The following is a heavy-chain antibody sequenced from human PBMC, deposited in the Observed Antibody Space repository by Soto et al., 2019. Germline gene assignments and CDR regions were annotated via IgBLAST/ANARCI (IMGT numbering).Heavy chain of an antibody. J-gene: IGHJ4*02. Sequence: EVQLLESGGGLVQPGGSLRLSCAASGFTFSSYAMSWVRQAPGKGLEWVSAISGSGGSTYYADSVKGRFTISRDNSKNTLYPQMNSRRAEDTAVYYCAKTRIVVVPAAIGYWGQGTLVTVSS. CDR2: ISGSGGST. D-gene: IGHD2-2*02. V-gene: IGHV3-23*01. CDR3: AKTRIVVVPAAIGY. CDR1: GFTFSSYA.